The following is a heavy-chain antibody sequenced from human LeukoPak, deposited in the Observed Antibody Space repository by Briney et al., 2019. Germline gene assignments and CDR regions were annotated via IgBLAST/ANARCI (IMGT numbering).Heavy chain of an antibody. CDR3: AKDPVLVGATTPDY. Sequence: GVSLRLSCPASGFTFSSYAMSWVRQAPGKGLEWVSSISGSGGSTYYADSVKGRFTISRDNSKNTLYLQMDSLRAEDTAVYYCAKDPVLVGATTPDYWGQGTLVTVSS. V-gene: IGHV3-23*01. CDR2: ISGSGGST. CDR1: GFTFSSYA. D-gene: IGHD1-26*01. J-gene: IGHJ4*02.